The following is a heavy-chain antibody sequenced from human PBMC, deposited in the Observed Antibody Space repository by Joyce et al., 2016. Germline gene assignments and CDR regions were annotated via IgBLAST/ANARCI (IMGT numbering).Heavy chain of an antibody. CDR3: ARDHGDRNWFDS. J-gene: IGHJ5*01. CDR2: IIPIFGTP. CDR1: GGPFSNHA. V-gene: IGHV1-69*01. D-gene: IGHD3-3*01. Sequence: QVQLVQSGAEVKKPGSSVKVSCKACGGPFSNHAISWVRQAPGQGLEWMGGIIPIFGTPNYAQQFQGRVTITADGSTSTAYMELSSLRSDDTAVYYCARDHGDRNWFDSWGQGTLVIVSS.